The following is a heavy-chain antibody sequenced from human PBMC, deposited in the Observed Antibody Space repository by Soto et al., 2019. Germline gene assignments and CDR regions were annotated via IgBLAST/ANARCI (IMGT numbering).Heavy chain of an antibody. Sequence: QVQVVQSGAEVKKPGASMKVSCQASGYRFTSYGLNWVRQAPGQGLEWIAWINTFNGNTNSAQNLQGRVSVTADTSTSTVFLEVRRLTSDDTAVYYCARELCISTSAPFDYWGPGTLVTVSS. CDR1: GYRFTSYG. CDR3: ARELCISTSAPFDY. D-gene: IGHD3-3*02. V-gene: IGHV1-18*01. CDR2: INTFNGNT. J-gene: IGHJ4*02.